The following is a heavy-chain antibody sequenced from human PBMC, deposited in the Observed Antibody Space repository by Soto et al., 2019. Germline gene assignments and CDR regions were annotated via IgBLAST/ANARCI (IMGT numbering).Heavy chain of an antibody. CDR3: ARHHYYDSSGYSDAFDI. J-gene: IGHJ3*02. Sequence: QLQLQESGPGLVKPSETLSLSCTVSGGSISSSSYYWGWIRQPPGKGLEWIGSIYYSGSTYYNPSLKSRVTISVDTSKTQFSLKLSSVTAADTAVYYCARHHYYDSSGYSDAFDIWGQGTMVTVSS. V-gene: IGHV4-39*01. CDR1: GGSISSSSYY. CDR2: IYYSGST. D-gene: IGHD3-22*01.